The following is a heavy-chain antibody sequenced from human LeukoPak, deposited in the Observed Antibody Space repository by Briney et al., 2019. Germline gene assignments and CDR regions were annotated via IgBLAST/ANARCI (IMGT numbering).Heavy chain of an antibody. CDR1: GGSISSYY. D-gene: IGHD6-13*01. Sequence: SETLSLTCTVSGGSISSYYWSWIRQTPGKGLEWIGYIYYSGSTNYNPSLKSRVTISVDTSNNQFSLKLSSVTAADTAVYYCARLVRAAAGTYFDYWGQGTLVTVSS. V-gene: IGHV4-59*01. J-gene: IGHJ4*02. CDR3: ARLVRAAAGTYFDY. CDR2: IYYSGST.